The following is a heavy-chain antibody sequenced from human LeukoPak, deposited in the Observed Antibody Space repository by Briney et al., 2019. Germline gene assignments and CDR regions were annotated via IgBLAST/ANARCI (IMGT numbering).Heavy chain of an antibody. J-gene: IGHJ5*02. CDR3: ARARWLKFRWFDP. V-gene: IGHV4-34*01. CDR1: GVSFSGYY. Sequence: SETLSLTCAVYGVSFSGYYWSWIRQPPGKGLEWIGEINHSGSTNYNPYLKSRVAISVDTSKSQFSLELSSVTAADTAVYYCARARWLKFRWFDPWGQGTLVTVSS. CDR2: INHSGST. D-gene: IGHD5-24*01.